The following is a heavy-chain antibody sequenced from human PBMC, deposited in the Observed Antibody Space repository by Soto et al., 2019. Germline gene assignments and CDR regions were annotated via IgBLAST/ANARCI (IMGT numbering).Heavy chain of an antibody. J-gene: IGHJ5*02. Sequence: GGSLRLSYEVSGFTLSAYWMTWVRQAPGKGLEWVAYINHDGSEKYHVASVEGRFTISRDNSKNTLYLQMNSLRAEDTAVYYCAKGPYCSGGSCYSASGDNWFDPWGQGTLVTVSS. CDR3: AKGPYCSGGSCYSASGDNWFDP. CDR2: INHDGSEK. D-gene: IGHD2-15*01. CDR1: GFTLSAYW. V-gene: IGHV3-7*01.